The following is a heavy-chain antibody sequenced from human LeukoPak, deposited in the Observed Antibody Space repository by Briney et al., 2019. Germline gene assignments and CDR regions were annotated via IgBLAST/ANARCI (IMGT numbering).Heavy chain of an antibody. D-gene: IGHD5-18*01. Sequence: GGSLRLSCAASGFTFSTYGMHWVRQAPGKGLEWVAVIWYDGTNKYYADSVKGRFTISRDNSKNTLYLQMNSLRAEDAAVYYCARYSYGWRSYYYMDVWGKGTTVTVSS. V-gene: IGHV3-33*01. CDR1: GFTFSTYG. CDR2: IWYDGTNK. J-gene: IGHJ6*03. CDR3: ARYSYGWRSYYYMDV.